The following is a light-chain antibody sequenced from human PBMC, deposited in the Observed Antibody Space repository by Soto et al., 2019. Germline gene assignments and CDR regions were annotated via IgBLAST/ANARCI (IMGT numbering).Light chain of an antibody. Sequence: EIVLTQSPGTLSLSPGERATLSCRASQSVSTGYLAWYQQKPGQAPRLLIYGASSRAPGIPDRFSGSGSGTDFTLTISRLEPEDSAVYYCQHSGSSSWTFGQGTKVEIK. CDR1: QSVSTGY. CDR3: QHSGSSSWT. CDR2: GAS. V-gene: IGKV3-20*01. J-gene: IGKJ1*01.